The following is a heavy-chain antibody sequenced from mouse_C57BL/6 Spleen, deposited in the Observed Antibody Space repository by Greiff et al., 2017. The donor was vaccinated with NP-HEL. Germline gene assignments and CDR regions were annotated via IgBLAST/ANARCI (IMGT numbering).Heavy chain of an antibody. J-gene: IGHJ3*01. D-gene: IGHD1-1*01. CDR3: AREKLLRWAWLAY. CDR2: INPNNGGT. Sequence: EVKLQESGPELVKPGASVKMSCKASGYTFTDYNMHWVKQSHGKSLEWIGYINPNNGGTSYNQKFKGKATLTVNKSSSTAYMELRSLTSEDSAVYYCAREKLLRWAWLAYWGQGTLVTVSA. V-gene: IGHV1-22*01. CDR1: GYTFTDYN.